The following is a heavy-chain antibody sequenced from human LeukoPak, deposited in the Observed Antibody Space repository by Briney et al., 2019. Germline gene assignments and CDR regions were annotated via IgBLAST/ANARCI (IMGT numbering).Heavy chain of an antibody. J-gene: IGHJ6*02. D-gene: IGHD2-21*01. CDR3: ARGDYYYSGMDV. V-gene: IGHV3-13*01. CDR2: IHTAGDT. CDR1: GFTISNYD. Sequence: GGSLRLSCAASGFTISNYDMHWVRQKPGKGLEWVSTIHTAGDTYYPDSVKGRFAISRENAKNSLSLQMNSLRAGDTAVYYCARGDYYYSGMDVWGQGTTVPVSS.